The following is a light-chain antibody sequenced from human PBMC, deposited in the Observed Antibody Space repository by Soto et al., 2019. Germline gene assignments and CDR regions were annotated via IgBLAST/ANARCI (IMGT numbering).Light chain of an antibody. Sequence: EIVLTQSPATLSLSPGERATLSCRASQSVRSYLAWYQQKPGQPPRLLLYDASNRAIGIPARFSGSGSGTDFTLTISSLEPEDFAVYYCQQRSNWPPNTFGQGTKLEIK. CDR3: QQRSNWPPNT. CDR2: DAS. V-gene: IGKV3-11*01. J-gene: IGKJ2*01. CDR1: QSVRSY.